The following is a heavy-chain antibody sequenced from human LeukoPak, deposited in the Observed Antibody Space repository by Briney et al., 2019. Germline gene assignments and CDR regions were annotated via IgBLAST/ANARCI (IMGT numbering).Heavy chain of an antibody. V-gene: IGHV4-39*01. CDR2: IYYSGST. CDR3: ARQAPTSSSWYVAAQRGRYYFDY. J-gene: IGHJ4*02. D-gene: IGHD6-13*01. CDR1: GGSISSSSYY. Sequence: PSETLSLTCTVSGGSISSSSYYWGWIRQPPGKGLEWIESIYYSGSTYYNPSLKSRVTISVDTSKNQFSLKLSSVTAADTAVYYCARQAPTSSSWYVAAQRGRYYFDYWGQGTLVTVSS.